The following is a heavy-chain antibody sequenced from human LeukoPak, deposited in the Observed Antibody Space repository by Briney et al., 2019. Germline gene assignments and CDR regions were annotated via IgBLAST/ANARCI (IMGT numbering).Heavy chain of an antibody. CDR3: ARERLGSFDY. V-gene: IGHV3-74*01. Sequence: PGGSRRLSCAASGFTFSNYWMHWVRQAPGEGLVWVSRISSDGSSTTYADSVKGRFTISRDNAKNSLYLQMNSLRAADTAVYYCARERLGSFDYWGQGTLVTVSS. CDR1: GFTFSNYW. J-gene: IGHJ4*02. D-gene: IGHD7-27*01. CDR2: ISSDGSST.